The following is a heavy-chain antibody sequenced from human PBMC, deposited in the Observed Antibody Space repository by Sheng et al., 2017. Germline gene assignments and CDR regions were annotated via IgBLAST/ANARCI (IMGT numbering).Heavy chain of an antibody. V-gene: IGHV3-23*01. Sequence: EVQLLESGGALVQPGGSLRLSCAASGFTFSSYAMSWVRQAPGKGLEWVSTISGSGGTTYYADSVKGRFTISRDNSKNTLYLQMNSLRAEDTAVYYCAKDPDGYSIPDSHYWGQGTLVTVSS. J-gene: IGHJ4*02. CDR2: ISGSGGTT. D-gene: IGHD6-13*01. CDR1: GFTFSSYA. CDR3: AKDPDGYSIPDSHY.